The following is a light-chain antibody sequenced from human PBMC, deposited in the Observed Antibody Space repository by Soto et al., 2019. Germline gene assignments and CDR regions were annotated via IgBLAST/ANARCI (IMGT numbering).Light chain of an antibody. Sequence: DIQMTQSPSSLSASVGDRVTITCQASQDISDVLNWYQQQPGKAPKVLIYDGSKLGRGVPSRFSGGKSGTDFTLTISSLQPEDAATYYCQQYDDLPLTFGGGTKVDIK. CDR3: QQYDDLPLT. CDR1: QDISDV. CDR2: DGS. V-gene: IGKV1-33*01. J-gene: IGKJ4*01.